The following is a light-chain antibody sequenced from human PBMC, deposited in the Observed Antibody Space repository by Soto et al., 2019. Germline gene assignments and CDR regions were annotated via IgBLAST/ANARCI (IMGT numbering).Light chain of an antibody. J-gene: IGKJ1*01. CDR3: QQYNEWPS. CDR1: QSVGRN. CDR2: GAS. V-gene: IGKV3-15*01. Sequence: EIVMTQSPATLSVSPGERATLSCRASQSVGRNLAWYQQKPGQAPRLLIYGASTRATGIPARFSGRGSGTEFTLTISSLQSAYFAVYSCQQYNEWPSSGQGTKV.